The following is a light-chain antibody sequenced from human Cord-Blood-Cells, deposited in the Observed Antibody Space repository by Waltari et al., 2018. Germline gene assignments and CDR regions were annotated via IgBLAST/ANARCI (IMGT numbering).Light chain of an antibody. CDR3: AAWDDSLNGWV. V-gene: IGLV1-44*01. CDR1: RSTIAANT. Sequence: QSVLTHPPSASGTPAQRVTLPCPRRRSTIAANTVTWYQQLPGTAPNLLIYSNNQRPSGVPDRFSGSKSGTSASLAISGLQSEDEADYYCAAWDDSLNGWVFGGGTKLTVL. J-gene: IGLJ3*02. CDR2: SNN.